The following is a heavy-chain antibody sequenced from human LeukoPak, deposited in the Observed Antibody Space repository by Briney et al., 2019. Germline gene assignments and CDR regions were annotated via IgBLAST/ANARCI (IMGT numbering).Heavy chain of an antibody. Sequence: SETLSLTCTVSGGSISSYYWSWIRQPPGKGLEWIGYIYYSGSTNYNHSFKSRVTISVDTSKNQFSLKLTSVTAADTAVYYCARHSAGYSGSGRTFDYWGQGTLVTVSS. D-gene: IGHD3-10*01. CDR1: GGSISSYY. V-gene: IGHV4-59*08. CDR2: IYYSGST. J-gene: IGHJ4*02. CDR3: ARHSAGYSGSGRTFDY.